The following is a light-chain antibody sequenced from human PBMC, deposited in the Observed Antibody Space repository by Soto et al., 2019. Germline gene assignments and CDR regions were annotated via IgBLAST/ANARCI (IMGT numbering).Light chain of an antibody. V-gene: IGLV2-23*01. Sequence: QSALTQPASVSGSPGQSITISCTGTSSYFGTYNLVSWYQHHPGKAPKLSIHEATKRPPGVSDRFSGSKSGNTASLTISGLQAEDGADYYCCSYAGSSTYVFGTGTKVTVL. J-gene: IGLJ1*01. CDR1: SSYFGTYNL. CDR3: CSYAGSSTYV. CDR2: EAT.